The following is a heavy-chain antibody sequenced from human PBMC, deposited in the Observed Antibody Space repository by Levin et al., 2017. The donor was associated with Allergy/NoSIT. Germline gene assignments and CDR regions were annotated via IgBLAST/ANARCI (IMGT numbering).Heavy chain of an antibody. V-gene: IGHV3-7*01. D-gene: IGHD3-10*01. CDR3: ARGFSDLWFGESSHTGYDYGMDV. CDR2: IKQDGSEK. CDR1: GFTFSSYW. Sequence: GGSLRLSCAASGFTFSSYWMSWVRQAPGKGLEWVANIKQDGSEKYYVDSVKGRFTISRDNAKNSLYLQMNSLRAEDTAVYYCARGFSDLWFGESSHTGYDYGMDVWGQGTTVTVSS. J-gene: IGHJ6*02.